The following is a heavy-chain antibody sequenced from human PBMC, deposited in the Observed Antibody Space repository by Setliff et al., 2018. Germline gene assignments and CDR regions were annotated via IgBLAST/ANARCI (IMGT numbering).Heavy chain of an antibody. CDR1: GGSISSSSYY. V-gene: IGHV4-61*05. D-gene: IGHD4-17*01. J-gene: IGHJ4*02. Sequence: PSETLSLTCAVYGGSISSSSYYWGWIRQPPGKRLEWIGYIYYSGSTNYNPSLKSRVTISVDTSKNQFSLKLSSVTAADTAVYYCARDGEYDYGDYVRFDYWGQGALVTVSS. CDR2: IYYSGST. CDR3: ARDGEYDYGDYVRFDY.